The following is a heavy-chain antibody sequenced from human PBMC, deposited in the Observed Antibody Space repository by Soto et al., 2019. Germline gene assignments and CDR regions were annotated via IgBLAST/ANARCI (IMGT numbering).Heavy chain of an antibody. CDR2: ISSTTNYI. Sequence: TGGSLRLSCAASGFTFTRYSMNWVRQAPGKGLEWVSSISSTTNYIYYGDSMKGRFTISRDNAKNSLYLEMNSLRAEDTAVYYCARESEDLTSNFDYWGQGTLVTVSS. CDR3: ARESEDLTSNFDY. J-gene: IGHJ4*02. CDR1: GFTFTRYS. V-gene: IGHV3-21*06.